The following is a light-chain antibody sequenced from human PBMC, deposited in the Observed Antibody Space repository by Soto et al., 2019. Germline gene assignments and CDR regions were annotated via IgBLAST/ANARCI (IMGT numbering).Light chain of an antibody. CDR2: EVS. CDR1: SSDVGGYDY. V-gene: IGLV2-14*01. CDR3: SSYTSSNTHV. Sequence: QSALTQPASVSGSPGQSITISCTGTSSDVGGYDYVSWYQQYLGKAPKLMIYEVSNRPSGVSNRFSGSKSGNTASLTISGLQAEDEGDYYCSSYTSSNTHVFGGGTKLTVL. J-gene: IGLJ2*01.